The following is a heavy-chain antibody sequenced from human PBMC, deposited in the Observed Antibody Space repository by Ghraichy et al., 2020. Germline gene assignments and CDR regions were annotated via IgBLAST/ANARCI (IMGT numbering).Heavy chain of an antibody. CDR2: ISGSGDRT. Sequence: ETLSLTCAASGFTFSKYAMSWVRQAPGKGLEWVSAISGSGDRTYYADSVKGRFTISRDNSENMLYLQMNSLRAEDTAAYYCAKVIEPGTTTISYFYSGLDVWAQGTTVTVSS. J-gene: IGHJ6*02. D-gene: IGHD1-7*01. CDR1: GFTFSKYA. CDR3: AKVIEPGTTTISYFYSGLDV. V-gene: IGHV3-23*01.